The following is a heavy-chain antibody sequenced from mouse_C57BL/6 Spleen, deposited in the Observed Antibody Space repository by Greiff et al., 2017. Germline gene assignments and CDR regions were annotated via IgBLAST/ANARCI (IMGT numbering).Heavy chain of an antibody. V-gene: IGHV1-83*01. CDR1: YTFTDYYM. J-gene: IGHJ3*01. Sequence: VQLQQSGPELVKPGASVKMSCKASGYTFTDYYMHWVKQKPGKGLEWIGEIYPGSGNTYYNEKFKGKATLTADTSSSTAYMQLSSLTSEDSAVYFCAREDDYWGQGTLVTVSA. CDR3: REDDY. CDR2: YPGSGNTY.